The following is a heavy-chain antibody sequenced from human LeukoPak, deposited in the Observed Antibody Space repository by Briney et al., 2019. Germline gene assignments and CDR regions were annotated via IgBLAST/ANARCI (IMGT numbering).Heavy chain of an antibody. Sequence: GESLKISCKGSGYSFTSYWIGWVRQMPGKGLEWMGIIYPGDSDTRYSPSLQGQVTISADKSISTAYLQWSSLKASDTAMYYCARRWTYYYDSSGYYPHDAFDIWGQGTMVTVSS. J-gene: IGHJ3*02. CDR2: IYPGDSDT. V-gene: IGHV5-51*01. CDR1: GYSFTSYW. CDR3: ARRWTYYYDSSGYYPHDAFDI. D-gene: IGHD3-22*01.